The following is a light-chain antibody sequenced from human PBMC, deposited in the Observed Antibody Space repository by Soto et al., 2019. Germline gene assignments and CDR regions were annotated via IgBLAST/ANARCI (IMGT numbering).Light chain of an antibody. V-gene: IGKV3-11*01. CDR1: QSVSSY. J-gene: IGKJ1*01. CDR3: QQRSNWPRT. CDR2: DAS. Sequence: EIVLTQSPATLSLSPGERATISCRASQSVSSYLAWYQQKTGQAPRLLIYDASNRATGIPARFSGSGSGTDFTLTISSLEPEDFAVYYCQQRSNWPRTFGQGTKV.